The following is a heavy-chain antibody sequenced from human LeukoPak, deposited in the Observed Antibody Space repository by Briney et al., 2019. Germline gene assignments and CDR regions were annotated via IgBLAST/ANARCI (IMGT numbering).Heavy chain of an antibody. Sequence: PGGSLRLSCAASGLTFKEYAMHGVPHAPGKGLEWVSSMSWNSGLISYGDALKDRFTISRDTATNSLFLQMVSLKTKDTAVNLRAKGRSGYNLALDIWGQETMVTLSS. V-gene: IGHV3-9*01. CDR3: AKGRSGYNLALDI. J-gene: IGHJ3*02. CDR1: GLTFKEYA. D-gene: IGHD5-18*01. CDR2: MSWNSGLI.